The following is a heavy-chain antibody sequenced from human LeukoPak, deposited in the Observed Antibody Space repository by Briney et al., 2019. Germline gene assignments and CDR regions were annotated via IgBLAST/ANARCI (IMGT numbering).Heavy chain of an antibody. CDR1: GYSFTNYW. J-gene: IGHJ4*02. CDR3: AREYSSSSGPLDY. CDR2: IDPSDSYT. Sequence: GESLKISCKGSGYSFTNYWIGWVRQMPGKGLEWMGRIDPSDSYTNYSPSFQGHVTISADKPISTAYLQWSSLKASDTAMYYCAREYSSSSGPLDYWGQGTLVTVSS. V-gene: IGHV5-10-1*01. D-gene: IGHD6-6*01.